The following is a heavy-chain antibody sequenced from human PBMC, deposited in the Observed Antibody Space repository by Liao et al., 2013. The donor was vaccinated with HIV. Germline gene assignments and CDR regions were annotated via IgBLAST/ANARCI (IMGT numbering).Heavy chain of an antibody. D-gene: IGHD3-22*01. CDR1: GVSFSDYY. V-gene: IGHV4-34*01. Sequence: QVQLQQWGAGLLKPSETLSLTCAVYGVSFSDYYWSWIRQPPGKGLEWIGEINHSGSTNYNPSLKSRVTISVDTSKKQFSLRLSSVTAADTAVYYCARGRGIYYYDTSGYARPDNNKYYYMDVWGKGTTVTVSS. CDR2: INHSGST. CDR3: ARGRGIYYYDTSGYARPDNNKYYYMDV. J-gene: IGHJ6*03.